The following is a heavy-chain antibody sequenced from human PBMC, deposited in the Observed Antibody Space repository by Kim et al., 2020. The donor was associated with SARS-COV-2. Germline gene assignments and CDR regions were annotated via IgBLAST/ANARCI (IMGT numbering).Heavy chain of an antibody. CDR1: GGSFSGYY. CDR2: INHSGST. Sequence: SETLSLTCAVYGGSFSGYYWSWIRQPPGKGLEWIGEINHSGSTNYNPSLKSRVTISVDTSKNQFSLKLSSVTAADTAVYYCARGLYGSGRYSVDYWRQGT. CDR3: ARGLYGSGRYSVDY. D-gene: IGHD3-10*01. J-gene: IGHJ4*02. V-gene: IGHV4-34*01.